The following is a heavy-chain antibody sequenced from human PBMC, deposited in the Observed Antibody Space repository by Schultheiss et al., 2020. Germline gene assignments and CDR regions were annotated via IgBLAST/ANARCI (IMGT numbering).Heavy chain of an antibody. CDR3: AKGYSGWYEGTSN. Sequence: GGSLRLSCAASGFTFGDYAMHWVRQAPGKGLEWVSGISWNSGSIGYADSVKGRFTISRDNAKNSLYLQMNSLRAEDTAVYYCAKGYSGWYEGTSNWGQGTLVTVSS. CDR1: GFTFGDYA. D-gene: IGHD6-19*01. J-gene: IGHJ4*02. V-gene: IGHV3-9*01. CDR2: ISWNSGSI.